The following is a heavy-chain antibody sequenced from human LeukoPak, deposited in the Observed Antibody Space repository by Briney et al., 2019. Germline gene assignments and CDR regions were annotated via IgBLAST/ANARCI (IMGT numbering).Heavy chain of an antibody. CDR2: IYHSGST. CDR3: ARHMSGRGVTAMPLDY. CDR1: GSSISSGYY. Sequence: SETLSLTCTVSGSSISSGYYWGWIRQPPGKGLEWIGSIYHSGSTYYNPSLKSRVTISVDTSKNQFSLRLSSVTAADTAVYYCARHMSGRGVTAMPLDYWGQGTLVTVSS. D-gene: IGHD2-21*02. J-gene: IGHJ4*02. V-gene: IGHV4-38-2*02.